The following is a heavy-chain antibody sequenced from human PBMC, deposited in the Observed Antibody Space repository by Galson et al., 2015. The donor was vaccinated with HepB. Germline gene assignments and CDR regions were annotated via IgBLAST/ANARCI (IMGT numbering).Heavy chain of an antibody. CDR1: GGTFSSYA. CDR3: ARDFEYCGGDCYFPSSAQRGAFDI. Sequence: SVKVSCKASGGTFSSYAISWVRQAPGQGLEWVGGIIPIFGTANYAQKFQGRATITADESTSTAYMELSSLRSEDTAVYYCARDFEYCGGDCYFPSSAQRGAFDIWGQGTMVTVSS. V-gene: IGHV1-69*13. J-gene: IGHJ3*02. D-gene: IGHD2-21*01. CDR2: IIPIFGTA.